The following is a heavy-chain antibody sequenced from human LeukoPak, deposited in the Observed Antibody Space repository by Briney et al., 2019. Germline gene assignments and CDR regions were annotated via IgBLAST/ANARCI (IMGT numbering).Heavy chain of an antibody. CDR3: ARDHASGWIHDAFDV. D-gene: IGHD6-19*01. V-gene: IGHV4-30-2*01. CDR2: IYHSGST. Sequence: SQTLSLTCAVSGGSISSGGYSWSWIRQPPGKGLEWIGYIYHSGSTYYNPSFKNRVTISVDQSKNQFSLKLSSVTAADTAVYYCARDHASGWIHDAFDVWGQGTMVTVSS. J-gene: IGHJ3*01. CDR1: GGSISSGGYS.